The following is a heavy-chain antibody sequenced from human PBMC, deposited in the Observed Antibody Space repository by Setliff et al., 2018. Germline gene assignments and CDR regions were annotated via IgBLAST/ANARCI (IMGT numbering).Heavy chain of an antibody. J-gene: IGHJ3*01. CDR3: ARFGGSCSSSSCYASDL. CDR1: GYIFNDFY. Sequence: ASVKVSCKASGYIFNDFYIHWVRQAPGQGLEWMGMIITNTGKTIYPKKFQGRVTMTTDTYTGTGYMELRSRTSDDTAVYFCARFGGSCSSSSCYASDLWGQGTMVTVSS. D-gene: IGHD2-2*01. CDR2: IITNTGKT. V-gene: IGHV1-2*02.